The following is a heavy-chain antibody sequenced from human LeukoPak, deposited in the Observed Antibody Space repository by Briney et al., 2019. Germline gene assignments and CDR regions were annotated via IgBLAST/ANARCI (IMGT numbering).Heavy chain of an antibody. Sequence: SETLSLTCAVYGGSFSGYYWSWIRQPPGKGLEWIGEINHSGSTNYNPSLKSRVTISVDTSKNQFSLKLSSVTAADTAVYYCAREGYDFWSGYYQGAVIDYWGQGTLVTVSS. CDR1: GGSFSGYY. V-gene: IGHV4-34*01. CDR2: INHSGST. D-gene: IGHD3-3*01. CDR3: AREGYDFWSGYYQGAVIDY. J-gene: IGHJ4*02.